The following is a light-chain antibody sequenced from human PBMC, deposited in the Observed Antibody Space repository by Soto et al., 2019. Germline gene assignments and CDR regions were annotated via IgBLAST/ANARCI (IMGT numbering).Light chain of an antibody. J-gene: IGLJ2*01. Sequence: QSVLTQPPSVSGAPGQRVTISCTGTSSNIGAGFEVHWYQHLPGIAPKLLIYGNNNRPSGVPDRFSGSKSGPSASLAITGLQSEDEADYYCQSYDSSLRGSVVFGGGTKLTVL. CDR1: SSNIGAGFE. CDR3: QSYDSSLRGSVV. CDR2: GNN. V-gene: IGLV1-40*01.